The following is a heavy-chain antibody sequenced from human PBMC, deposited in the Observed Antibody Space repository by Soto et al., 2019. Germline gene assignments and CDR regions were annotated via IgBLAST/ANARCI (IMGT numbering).Heavy chain of an antibody. V-gene: IGHV1-2*04. J-gene: IGHJ6*02. CDR3: ARSAGITGTTGYYYGMDV. CDR1: GYTFTGYY. Sequence: ASVKVSCKASGYTFTGYYMHWVRQAPGQGLEWMGWINPNSGGTNYAQKFQGWVTMTRDTSISTAYMELSRLRSDDTAVYYCARSAGITGTTGYYYGMDVWGQGTTVTV. CDR2: INPNSGGT. D-gene: IGHD1-7*01.